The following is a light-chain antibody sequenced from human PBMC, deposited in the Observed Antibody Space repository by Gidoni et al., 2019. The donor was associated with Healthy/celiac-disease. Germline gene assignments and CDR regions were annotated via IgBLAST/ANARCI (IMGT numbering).Light chain of an antibody. CDR3: QSYDSSLSGWDVV. Sequence: QSVLTQPPSVSGAPGQRVTISCTGSSSNIGAGYDVHWYQQLPATAPKLLIYGNSNRPSGVPDRFSGSKSGTSASLAITGLQAEDEADYYCQSYDSSLSGWDVVFGGGTKLTVL. CDR2: GNS. CDR1: SSNIGAGYD. V-gene: IGLV1-40*01. J-gene: IGLJ2*01.